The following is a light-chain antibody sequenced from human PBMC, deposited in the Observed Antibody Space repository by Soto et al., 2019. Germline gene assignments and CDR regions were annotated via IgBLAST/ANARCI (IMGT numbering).Light chain of an antibody. V-gene: IGLV1-40*01. CDR3: QSYDTSLSAV. J-gene: IGLJ2*01. Sequence: QSVLTQPPSVSGAPGQRLTISCAGTSSNIGAGFDVHWYQQLPGTAPKLLIYANDDRPSGVPDRFSGSTSGTSASLAITGLQAEDAADYYCQSYDTSLSAVFGGGTKLTVL. CDR1: SSNIGAGFD. CDR2: AND.